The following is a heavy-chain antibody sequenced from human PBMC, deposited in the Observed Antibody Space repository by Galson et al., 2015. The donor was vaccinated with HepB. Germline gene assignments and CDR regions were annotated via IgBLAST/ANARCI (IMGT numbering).Heavy chain of an antibody. CDR1: GGSVSSGSYY. V-gene: IGHV4-61*01. CDR2: IYYSGST. CDR3: ARDLKALTYYFDY. J-gene: IGHJ4*02. Sequence: SETLSLTCTVSGGSVSSGSYYWSWIRQPPGKGLEWIGYIYYSGSTNYNPSLKSRVTISVDTSKNQFSLKLSSVTAADTAVYYCARDLKALTYYFDYWGQGTLVTVSS.